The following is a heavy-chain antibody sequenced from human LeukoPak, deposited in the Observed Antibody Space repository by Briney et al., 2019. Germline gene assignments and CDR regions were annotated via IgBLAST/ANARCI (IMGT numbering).Heavy chain of an antibody. CDR3: ARQGRDFWSGYYGAFDI. J-gene: IGHJ3*02. V-gene: IGHV3-7*01. Sequence: PGGSLRLSCAASGFTFSSYWMSWVRQAPGKGLEWVANIKQDGSEKYYVDSVKGRFTISRDNAKNSLYLQMNSLRAEDTAVYYCARQGRDFWSGYYGAFDIWGQGTMVTVSS. D-gene: IGHD3-3*01. CDR2: IKQDGSEK. CDR1: GFTFSSYW.